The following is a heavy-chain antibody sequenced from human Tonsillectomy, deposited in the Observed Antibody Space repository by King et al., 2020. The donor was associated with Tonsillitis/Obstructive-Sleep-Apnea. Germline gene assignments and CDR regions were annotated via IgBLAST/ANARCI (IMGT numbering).Heavy chain of an antibody. V-gene: IGHV3-7*02. CDR2: IKDDGSEK. J-gene: IGHJ6*03. Sequence: VQLVESGGGLVQPGGSLRLSCAASGFRISTYWMNWVRQAPGKGLQWVANIKDDGSEKYYLDSVKGRFTISRDNAKNSLYLQMNSLRVEDTGIYYCASAYYYYMDVWGKGTSVTVSS. CDR3: ASAYYYYMDV. CDR1: GFRISTYW.